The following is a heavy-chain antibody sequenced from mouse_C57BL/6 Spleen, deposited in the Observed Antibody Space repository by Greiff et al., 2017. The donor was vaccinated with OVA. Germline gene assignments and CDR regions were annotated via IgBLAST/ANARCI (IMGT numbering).Heavy chain of an antibody. CDR2: IDPEDGET. CDR3: ARSNGDYDGYYYAMDY. Sequence: VQLKESGAELVKPGASVKLSCTASGFNIKDYYMHWVKQRTEQGLEWIGRIDPEDGETKYAPKFQGKATITADTSSNTAYLQLSSLTSEDTAVYYCARSNGDYDGYYYAMDYWGQGTSVTVSS. D-gene: IGHD2-4*01. V-gene: IGHV14-2*01. J-gene: IGHJ4*01. CDR1: GFNIKDYY.